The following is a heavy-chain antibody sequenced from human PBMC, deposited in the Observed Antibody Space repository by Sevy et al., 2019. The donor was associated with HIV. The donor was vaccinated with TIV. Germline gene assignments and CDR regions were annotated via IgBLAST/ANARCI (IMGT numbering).Heavy chain of an antibody. D-gene: IGHD6-6*01. V-gene: IGHV3-48*03. CDR1: AFTFSDYE. CDR3: AREQMAALGGGLDH. Sequence: GGSLRLSCAASAFTFSDYEMNWVRQTPGKGLEWVSYIGGTSRNIYYADSVKGRFTVSRDNAKKLVFLRMNSVTTDDTGVYYCAREQMAALGGGLDHWGQGILVTVSS. CDR2: IGGTSRNI. J-gene: IGHJ5*02.